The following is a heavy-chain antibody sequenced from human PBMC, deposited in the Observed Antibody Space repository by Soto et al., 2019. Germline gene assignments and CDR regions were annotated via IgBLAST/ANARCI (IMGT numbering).Heavy chain of an antibody. V-gene: IGHV3-30*18. D-gene: IGHD3-10*01. CDR1: GFTFNPFG. CDR3: VKNSGLFNA. Sequence: PRRALRLFRAPSGFTFNPFGLQWVRQAPGKGLEWVTHIFNSGGTNYYADSVKGRFTISRDNSRNTVYLQMNSLRGDDTALYYCVKNSGLFNAWRQGALVTVSS. CDR2: IFNSGGTN. J-gene: IGHJ5*02.